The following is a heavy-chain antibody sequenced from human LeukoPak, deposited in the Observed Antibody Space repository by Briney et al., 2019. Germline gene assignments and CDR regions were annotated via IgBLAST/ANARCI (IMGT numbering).Heavy chain of an antibody. V-gene: IGHV3-7*01. CDR3: ARDGIVGATTVVY. J-gene: IGHJ4*02. D-gene: IGHD1-26*01. CDR2: IKQDGSEK. Sequence: SGGSLRLSCAASGFTFSSYWMSWVRQAPGKGLEWVANIKQDGSEKYYVDSVKGRFTISRDNAKNSLYLQMNSLRAEDTAVYYCARDGIVGATTVVYWGQGTLVTVSS. CDR1: GFTFSSYW.